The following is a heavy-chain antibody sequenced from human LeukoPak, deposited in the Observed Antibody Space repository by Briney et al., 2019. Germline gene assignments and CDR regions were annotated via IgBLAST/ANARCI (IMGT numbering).Heavy chain of an antibody. D-gene: IGHD3-9*01. J-gene: IGHJ4*02. CDR3: AREGPDILAGYYKFDQ. CDR2: TYYRSKWYN. V-gene: IGHV6-1*01. Sequence: SQTLSLTCAISGDSVSSNSVAWNWIRQSPSRGLEWLRRTYYRSKWYNDYAVSVKSRITINPDTSKNQFSLKLSSVTAADTAVYYCAREGPDILAGYYKFDQWGQGTLVTVSS. CDR1: GDSVSSNSVA.